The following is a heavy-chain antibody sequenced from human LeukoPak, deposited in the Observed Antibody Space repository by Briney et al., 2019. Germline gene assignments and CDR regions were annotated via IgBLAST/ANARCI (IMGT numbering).Heavy chain of an antibody. J-gene: IGHJ4*02. Sequence: PGGSLRLSCAASGFTFSDYYISWIRQAPGKGLEWVSYISSSSSYTNYADSVKGRFTISGDNAKNSLYLQMNSLRAEDTAVYYCVGGGDPPFEGWGQGTLVTVSS. CDR3: VGGGDPPFEG. V-gene: IGHV3-11*06. CDR1: GFTFSDYY. D-gene: IGHD2-21*01. CDR2: ISSSSSYT.